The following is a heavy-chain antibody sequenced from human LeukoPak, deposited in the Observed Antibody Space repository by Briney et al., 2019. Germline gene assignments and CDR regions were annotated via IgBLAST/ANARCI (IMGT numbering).Heavy chain of an antibody. J-gene: IGHJ4*02. CDR1: GFTFSTYS. CDR3: ARDPGIQLWSYYFDY. Sequence: GGSLRLSCAASGFTFSTYSMNWVRQAPGEGLEWVSSINRSGSYIFYADSVKGRFTISRDNTKNSLYLQMNSLRAEDTAVYYCARDPGIQLWSYYFDYWGPGTLVTVSS. CDR2: INRSGSYI. D-gene: IGHD5-18*01. V-gene: IGHV3-21*01.